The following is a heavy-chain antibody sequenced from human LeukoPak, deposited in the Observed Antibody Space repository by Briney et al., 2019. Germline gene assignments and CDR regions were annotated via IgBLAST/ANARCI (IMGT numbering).Heavy chain of an antibody. CDR2: INPNSGGT. D-gene: IGHD1-26*01. V-gene: IGHV1-2*02. Sequence: GASVKVSCKASGYTFTGYYMHWVRQAPGQGLEWMGWINPNSGGTNYAQKIQGRVTMTRDTSISTAYMELSRLRSDDTAVYYCARESSDEGDYYYYYMDVWGKGTTVTVSS. J-gene: IGHJ6*03. CDR3: ARESSDEGDYYYYYMDV. CDR1: GYTFTGYY.